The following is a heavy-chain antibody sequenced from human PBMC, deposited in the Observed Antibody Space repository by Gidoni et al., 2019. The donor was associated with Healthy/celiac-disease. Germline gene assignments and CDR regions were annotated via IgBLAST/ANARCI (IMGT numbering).Heavy chain of an antibody. CDR2: IDWDDDK. CDR1: GFSLSTSGMC. Sequence: QVTLRESGPALVKPTQTLTLTCTFSGFSLSTSGMCVSWLRQPPGKALEWLARIDWDDDKYYSTSLKTRLTISKDTSKNQVVLTMTNMDPVDTATYYCARIRGDYDYVWGSYRPTYAFDIWGQGTMVTVSS. D-gene: IGHD3-16*02. V-gene: IGHV2-70*15. J-gene: IGHJ3*02. CDR3: ARIRGDYDYVWGSYRPTYAFDI.